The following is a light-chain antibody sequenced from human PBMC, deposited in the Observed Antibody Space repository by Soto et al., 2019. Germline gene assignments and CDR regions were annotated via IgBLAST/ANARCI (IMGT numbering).Light chain of an antibody. CDR1: QSMSSW. J-gene: IGKJ1*01. CDR2: DAS. V-gene: IGKV1-5*01. Sequence: DIQMTQSPSTLSSSVGDRVTITCRASQSMSSWLAWYQQKPGKAPKLLIYDASSLESGVPSRFSGSGSGTEFTLTISSRQPDDFATYYCQQYNSYSPAWTFGQGTKVEIK. CDR3: QQYNSYSPAWT.